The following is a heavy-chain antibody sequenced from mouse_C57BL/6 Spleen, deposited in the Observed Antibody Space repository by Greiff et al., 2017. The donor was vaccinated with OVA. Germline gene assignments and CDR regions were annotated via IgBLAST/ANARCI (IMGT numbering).Heavy chain of an antibody. Sequence: DVMLVESGGGLVKPGGSLKLSCAASGFTFSSYAMSWVRQTPEKRLEWVATISDGGSYTYYPDNVKGRFTISRDNAKNNLYLQMSHLKSEDTAMYYCARGFYYGNSPYYFDYWGQGTTLTVSS. CDR2: ISDGGSYT. D-gene: IGHD2-1*01. CDR3: ARGFYYGNSPYYFDY. CDR1: GFTFSSYA. V-gene: IGHV5-4*03. J-gene: IGHJ2*01.